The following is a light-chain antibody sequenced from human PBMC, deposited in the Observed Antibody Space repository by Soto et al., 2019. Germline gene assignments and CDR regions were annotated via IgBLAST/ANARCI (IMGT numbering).Light chain of an antibody. Sequence: EIVLTQSPGTLSLSPGERATLSCRASQSVSGSYLAWYQQKPGQAPRLLISGASNRATGIPDRFSGSGSGTDFTLTISRPEPEDFAIYYCQQYGNSRTFGQGTKVEIK. V-gene: IGKV3-20*01. CDR3: QQYGNSRT. J-gene: IGKJ1*01. CDR1: QSVSGSY. CDR2: GAS.